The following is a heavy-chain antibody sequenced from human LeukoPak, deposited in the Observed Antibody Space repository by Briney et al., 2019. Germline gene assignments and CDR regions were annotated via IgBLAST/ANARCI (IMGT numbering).Heavy chain of an antibody. J-gene: IGHJ4*02. CDR2: ISGSGGST. D-gene: IGHD3-10*01. CDR3: AKVVGYYYGSGSYPDY. Sequence: GGSLRLSCAASGFTFSSYAMSWVRQAPGKGLEWVSAISGSGGSTYYADSVKGRFTISRDNSKNTLYLQMNRLRAEDTAVYYCAKVVGYYYGSGSYPDYWGQGTLVTVSS. V-gene: IGHV3-23*01. CDR1: GFTFSSYA.